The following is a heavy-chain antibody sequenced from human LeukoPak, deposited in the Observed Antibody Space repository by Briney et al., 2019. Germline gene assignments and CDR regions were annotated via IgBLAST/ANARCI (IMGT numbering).Heavy chain of an antibody. D-gene: IGHD3-16*01. CDR3: ARHGSYYYYMDV. CDR1: GGSISYYY. Sequence: SETLSLTCTVSGGSISYYYWTWIRQSPGKGLEWIGQIYYTGSTYYNPSLKSRVTISVDTSKLQFSLMLTSVTAADTAVYYCARHGSYYYYMDVWGKGTTVTVSS. CDR2: IYYTGST. J-gene: IGHJ6*03. V-gene: IGHV4-59*08.